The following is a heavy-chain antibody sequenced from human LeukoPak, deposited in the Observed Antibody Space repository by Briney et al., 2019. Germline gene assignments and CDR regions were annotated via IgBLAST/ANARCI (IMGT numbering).Heavy chain of an antibody. Sequence: GSLRLSFAASGFTFRGYWMRWVRQAPGKGLECVATIKQDGSEKTYVDSVEGRFTSSRDNAKSSLFLQMDSLRAEDTAVYYCARFGMDAAIDYWGQGTLVTVSS. CDR2: IKQDGSEK. V-gene: IGHV3-7*01. CDR3: ARFGMDAAIDY. CDR1: GFTFRGYW. D-gene: IGHD2-15*01. J-gene: IGHJ4*02.